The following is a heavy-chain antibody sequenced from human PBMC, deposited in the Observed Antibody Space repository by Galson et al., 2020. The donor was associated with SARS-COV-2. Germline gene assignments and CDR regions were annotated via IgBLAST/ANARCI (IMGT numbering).Heavy chain of an antibody. CDR2: IDYDGTEQ. D-gene: IGHD6-13*01. CDR3: FPAAGVSH. Sequence: GESLKIPCAASGFTFGNYGMHWVRQAPGKGLEWVAFIDYDGTEQYYADSMKGRFTVSRDDSKSTLYLQMANLGVEDTAFYFCFPAAGVSHLGQGTLVTVSS. V-gene: IGHV3-30*02. J-gene: IGHJ4*02. CDR1: GFTFGNYG.